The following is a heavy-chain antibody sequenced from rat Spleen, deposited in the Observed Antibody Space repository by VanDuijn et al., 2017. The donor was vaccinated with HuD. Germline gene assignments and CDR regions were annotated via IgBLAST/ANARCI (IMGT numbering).Heavy chain of an antibody. V-gene: IGHV2-32*01. D-gene: IGHD1-4*01. CDR3: ASRSTGIPLDYWYFDF. J-gene: IGHJ1*01. Sequence: QMQLKESGPGLVQPSQTLSLTCTVSGLSLNSYHVHWVRQPPQKRLDWWGVMWVDGETSDNSGIKSRLSISRDISESQVFLKMSRLQTENTATYYCASRSTGIPLDYWYFDFWGPGTMVTVSS. CDR1: GLSLNSYH. CDR2: MWVDGET.